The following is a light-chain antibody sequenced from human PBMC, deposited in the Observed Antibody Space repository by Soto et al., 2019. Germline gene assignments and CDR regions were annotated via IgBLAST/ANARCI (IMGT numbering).Light chain of an antibody. Sequence: DIQMTQSPSSLSASAGDRVTITCRASQTISTYLNWYQQNPGKAPKLLIYKASNLQSGVPPRFSGSASGTDFTLTISNLQPEDFATYFCQQSYSSPYTFGQGTKLEI. V-gene: IGKV1-39*01. CDR1: QTISTY. CDR2: KAS. J-gene: IGKJ2*01. CDR3: QQSYSSPYT.